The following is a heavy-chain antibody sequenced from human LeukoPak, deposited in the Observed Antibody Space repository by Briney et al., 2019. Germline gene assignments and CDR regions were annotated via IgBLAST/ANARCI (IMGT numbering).Heavy chain of an antibody. Sequence: SETLSLTCTVSGGSISNSCWNWIRQPAGKELEWIGRIYTSGTTHYNPSLQSRLTMSIDTSKNQLSLKLDSVTAADTAMYFCARDSPPVRDWGQGTLVTVSS. CDR1: GGSISNSC. V-gene: IGHV4-4*07. J-gene: IGHJ4*02. CDR3: ARDSPPVRD. CDR2: IYTSGTT. D-gene: IGHD1-1*01.